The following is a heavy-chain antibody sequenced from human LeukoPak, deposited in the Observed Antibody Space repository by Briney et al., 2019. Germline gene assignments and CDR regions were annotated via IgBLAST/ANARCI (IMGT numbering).Heavy chain of an antibody. CDR3: ARGAMDNYYYYGMDV. CDR1: GYTFTGYY. D-gene: IGHD5-18*01. J-gene: IGHJ6*02. V-gene: IGHV1-2*06. CDR2: INPNSGGT. Sequence: ASVKVSCKASGYTFTGYYMHWVRQAPGQGLEWMGRINPNSGGTNYAQKFQGRVTMTRDTSISTAYMELSRLRSDDTAVYYCARGAMDNYYYYGMDVWGQGTTVTVSS.